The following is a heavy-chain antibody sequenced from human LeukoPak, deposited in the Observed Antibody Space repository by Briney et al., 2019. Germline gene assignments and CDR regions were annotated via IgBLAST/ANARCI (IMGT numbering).Heavy chain of an antibody. D-gene: IGHD3-16*01. V-gene: IGHV3-21*01. CDR3: ARVAYTYVFDF. CDR2: ISPSSTYT. J-gene: IGHJ4*02. Sequence: GGSLRLSCAASGFSFSLYGMNWVRQAPGKGLEWVASISPSSTYTFYGDAVKGRFTISRDDTTNSVHLQMNSLGPEDTAVYYFARVAYTYVFDFWGQGTLLTVSS. CDR1: GFSFSLYG.